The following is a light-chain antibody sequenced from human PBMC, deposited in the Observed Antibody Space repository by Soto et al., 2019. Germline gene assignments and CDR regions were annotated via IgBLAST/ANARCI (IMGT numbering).Light chain of an antibody. V-gene: IGKV3-11*01. Sequence: EIVLTQSPGTLSLSPGERATLSCRASQSVGSSHLAWYQQKPGQAPRLLIYDASNRATGIPARFSGSGSGTDFTLTISSLEPEDFALYYCQQYNNWPPTFGHGTRLEIK. J-gene: IGKJ5*01. CDR3: QQYNNWPPT. CDR1: QSVGSSH. CDR2: DAS.